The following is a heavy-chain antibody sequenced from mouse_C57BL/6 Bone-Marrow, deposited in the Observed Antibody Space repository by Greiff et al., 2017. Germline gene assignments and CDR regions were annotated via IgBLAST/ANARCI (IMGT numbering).Heavy chain of an antibody. CDR2: FYPGSGSI. Sequence: QVQLQQSGAELVKPGASVKLSCKASGYTFTEYPIHWVKQRSGQGLEWIGWFYPGSGSIKYNEKFKDKATLTADKSSSTVYMELSRLTSEDSAVYFCARHEEEVSSYPAWFAYWGQGTLVTVSA. CDR3: ARHEEEVSSYPAWFAY. J-gene: IGHJ3*01. V-gene: IGHV1-62-2*01. D-gene: IGHD1-1*01. CDR1: GYTFTEYP.